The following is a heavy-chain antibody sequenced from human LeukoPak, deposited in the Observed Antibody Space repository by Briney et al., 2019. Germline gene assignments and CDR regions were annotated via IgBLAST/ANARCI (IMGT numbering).Heavy chain of an antibody. CDR2: IIPILGLA. D-gene: IGHD4-17*01. J-gene: IGHJ2*01. Sequence: RGSSVKVSCKASGGTFSSYAISWVRQAPGQGLEWMGRIIPILGLANYAQKFQGRVTITADKSTSTAYMELSSLRSEDTAVYYCARDWGLTTVTTYGYFDLWGRGTLVTVSS. CDR3: ARDWGLTTVTTYGYFDL. V-gene: IGHV1-69*04. CDR1: GGTFSSYA.